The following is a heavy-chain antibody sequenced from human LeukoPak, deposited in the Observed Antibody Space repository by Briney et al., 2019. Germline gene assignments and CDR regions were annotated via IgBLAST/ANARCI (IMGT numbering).Heavy chain of an antibody. CDR1: GFTYSSYG. D-gene: IGHD1-26*01. CDR3: AREVGATSAFDY. V-gene: IGHV3-33*01. CDR2: IWYDGSNK. Sequence: GGSLRLSCAASGFTYSSYGMHWVRQAPGKGPEWVAVIWYDGSNKYYADSVKGRFTISRDNSKNTLYLQMNSLRAEDTAVYYCAREVGATSAFDYWGQGTLVTVSS. J-gene: IGHJ4*02.